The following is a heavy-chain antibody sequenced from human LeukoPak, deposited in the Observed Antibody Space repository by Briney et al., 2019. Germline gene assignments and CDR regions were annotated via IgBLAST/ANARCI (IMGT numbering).Heavy chain of an antibody. Sequence: GGTLRLSCAASGFTFSSYSMNWVRQAPGKGLEWVSSISSSSSYIYYADSVKGRFTISRDNAKNSLYLQMNRLSAEDTAVYYCEGDMPVVTNAFDIWGQGTMATVSS. V-gene: IGHV3-21*01. CDR3: EGDMPVVTNAFDI. J-gene: IGHJ3*02. CDR2: ISSSSSYI. CDR1: GFTFSSYS. D-gene: IGHD3-22*01.